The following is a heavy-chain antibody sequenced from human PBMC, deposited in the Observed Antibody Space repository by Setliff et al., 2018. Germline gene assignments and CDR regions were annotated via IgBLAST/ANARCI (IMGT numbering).Heavy chain of an antibody. J-gene: IGHJ4*02. CDR3: ARRMSAAGLDY. V-gene: IGHV5-51*01. CDR1: GYIFTTYW. D-gene: IGHD6-25*01. CDR2: IFPGDSET. Sequence: PGESLTISCKASGYIFTTYWIGWVRQMPGKGLEWMGIIFPGDSETRYSPSFQGQVTISTDNSISTVYLQWSSLKASDTAMYYCARRMSAAGLDYWGQGTLVTVSS.